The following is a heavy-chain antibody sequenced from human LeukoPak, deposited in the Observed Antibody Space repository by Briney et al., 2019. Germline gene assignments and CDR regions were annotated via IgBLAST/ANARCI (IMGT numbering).Heavy chain of an antibody. Sequence: SVKLSCKASGGTFSSYAISWVRQATGQGLEWMGRIIPIFGIANYAQKFQGRATITADKSTSTAYMELSSLRSEDTAVYYCARDRAGTGTPYYYGMDVWGQGTTVTVSS. CDR2: IIPIFGIA. CDR1: GGTFSSYA. V-gene: IGHV1-69*04. CDR3: ARDRAGTGTPYYYGMDV. D-gene: IGHD1-1*01. J-gene: IGHJ6*02.